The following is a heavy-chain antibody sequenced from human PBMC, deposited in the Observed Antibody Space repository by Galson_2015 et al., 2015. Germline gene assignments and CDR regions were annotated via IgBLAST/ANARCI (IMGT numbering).Heavy chain of an antibody. CDR1: GYSFTSYW. D-gene: IGHD2-8*01. J-gene: IGHJ1*01. CDR3: ASPYCTNGVCFDYFQH. V-gene: IGHV5-51*01. CDR2: IYPGDSDT. Sequence: QSGAEVKKPGESLKISCKGSGYSFTSYWIGWVRQMPGKGLEWMGIIYPGDSDTRYSPSFRGQVTISADKSISTAYLQWSSLKASDTAMYYCASPYCTNGVCFDYFQHWGQGTLVTVSS.